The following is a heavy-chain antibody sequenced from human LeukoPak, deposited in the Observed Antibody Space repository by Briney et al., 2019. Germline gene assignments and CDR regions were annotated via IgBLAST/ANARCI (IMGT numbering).Heavy chain of an antibody. CDR2: ISSRGDDT. CDR3: AKHRRSTLVTAYFDS. D-gene: IGHD2-21*02. CDR1: GFTFSTLA. V-gene: IGHV3-23*01. J-gene: IGHJ4*02. Sequence: GGSLRLSCTASGFTFSTLAMSWVRQAPGKGLEWVSSISSRGDDTSYADSVKGRFTISRDNSKNTLYLQLNSLRVEDAAIYYCAKHRRSTLVTAYFDSWGQGTLVTVSS.